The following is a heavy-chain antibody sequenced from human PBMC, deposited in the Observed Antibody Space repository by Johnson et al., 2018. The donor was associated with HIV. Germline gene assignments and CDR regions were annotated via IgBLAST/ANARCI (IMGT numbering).Heavy chain of an antibody. V-gene: IGHV3-11*04. CDR1: GFTVSSNY. Sequence: QVQLVESGGGLVQPGGSLRLSCAASGFTVSSNYMSWVRQAPGKGLEWVSYISSSGSTIYYADSVKGRFTISRDNAKNSLYLQMNSLRAEDTAVYYCARETRGSSWFDAFDIWGQGTMVTVSS. D-gene: IGHD6-13*01. CDR2: ISSSGSTI. CDR3: ARETRGSSWFDAFDI. J-gene: IGHJ3*02.